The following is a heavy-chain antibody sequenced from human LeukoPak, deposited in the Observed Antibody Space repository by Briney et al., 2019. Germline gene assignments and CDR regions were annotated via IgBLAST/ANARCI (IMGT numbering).Heavy chain of an antibody. CDR3: VRGDRHCTINNCYFSFDY. V-gene: IGHV3-30*04. J-gene: IGHJ4*02. CDR2: ISFDGSNK. Sequence: GGSLRLSCTASGFIFSTYAIHWVRQAPGKGLEWVAVISFDGSNKYYADSVKGRFTIARDNAKDTLFLQMDSLRAEDTAVFYCVRGDRHCTINNCYFSFDYWGQGTLVTVSS. CDR1: GFIFSTYA. D-gene: IGHD2-8*01.